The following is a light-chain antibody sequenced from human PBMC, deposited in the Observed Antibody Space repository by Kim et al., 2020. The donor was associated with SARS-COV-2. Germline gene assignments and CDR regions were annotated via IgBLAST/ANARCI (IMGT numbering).Light chain of an antibody. V-gene: IGKV3-15*01. CDR1: EVVSSS. CDR3: QQNHNWPWT. Sequence: VSPGERATLSCRASEVVSSSALAWYQHKPGHSPSLVIYRTSTRATGVPARFSGSRSGTEFTLTISSLQSEDFAIYYCQQNHNWPWTFGQGTKLEI. J-gene: IGKJ1*01. CDR2: RTS.